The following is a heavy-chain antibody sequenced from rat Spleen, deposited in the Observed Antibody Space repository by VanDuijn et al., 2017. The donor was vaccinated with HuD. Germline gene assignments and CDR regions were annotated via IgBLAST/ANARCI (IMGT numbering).Heavy chain of an antibody. D-gene: IGHD1-12*01. V-gene: IGHV2-32*01. J-gene: IGHJ2*01. CDR3: VRANRESYAHFDY. CDR2: IWTGGTT. Sequence: VQLVESGGGLVRPGGSLKLSCSVSGFTFSNFDMAWVRQSPGKGLEWMGVIWTGGTTAYHSSFNSRLSVSRDISMSQVFLRMSSLQTEDTATYYCVRANRESYAHFDYWGQGVVVTVSS. CDR1: GFTFSNFD.